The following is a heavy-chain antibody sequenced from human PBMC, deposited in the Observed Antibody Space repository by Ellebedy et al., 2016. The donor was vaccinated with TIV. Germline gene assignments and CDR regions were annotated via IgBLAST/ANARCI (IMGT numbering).Heavy chain of an antibody. Sequence: GESLKISCAASGFTFSSYAMHWVRQAPGKGLEYVSAISSNGGSTYYADSVKGRFTISRDNSKNTLYLQMSSLRAEDTAVYYCVKAWGDWGQGTLVTVSS. D-gene: IGHD3-16*01. CDR1: GFTFSSYA. CDR2: ISSNGGST. J-gene: IGHJ4*02. V-gene: IGHV3-64D*06. CDR3: VKAWGD.